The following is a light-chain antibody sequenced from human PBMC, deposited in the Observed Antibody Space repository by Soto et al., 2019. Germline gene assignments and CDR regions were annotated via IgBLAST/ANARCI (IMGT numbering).Light chain of an antibody. Sequence: QSVLTPPPSASGSPGQSVTISCTGTSSDVGGYNFVSWYQHHPGKVPRLMIYEVNKRPSGVPDRFSGSKSGNTASLTVSGLQAEDEADYSCSSYAGSNTFVFGTGTRSPS. CDR2: EVN. V-gene: IGLV2-8*01. J-gene: IGLJ1*01. CDR1: SSDVGGYNF. CDR3: SSYAGSNTFV.